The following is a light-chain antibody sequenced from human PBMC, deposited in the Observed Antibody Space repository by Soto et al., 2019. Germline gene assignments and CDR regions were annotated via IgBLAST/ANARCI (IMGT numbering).Light chain of an antibody. CDR2: EVS. V-gene: IGLV2-14*01. J-gene: IGLJ2*01. Sequence: QSALTQPASVSGSPGQSVTISCTGTSSDFGGYSYVSWYQYYPGKAPKLMIYEVSNRPSGVSNRFSGSKSDNTASLTISGLQAEDEADYYCASYTSSSTLIFGGGTQLTVL. CDR1: SSDFGGYSY. CDR3: ASYTSSSTLI.